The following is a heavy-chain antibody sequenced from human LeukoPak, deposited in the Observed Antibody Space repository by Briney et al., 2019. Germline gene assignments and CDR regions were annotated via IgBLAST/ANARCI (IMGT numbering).Heavy chain of an antibody. CDR2: ITPIVGLA. CDR3: AGGRDGHDDY. CDR1: GRTFTSYA. V-gene: IGHV1-69*04. J-gene: IGHJ4*02. Sequence: SVKVSCKASGRTFTSYAISWVRQAPGQGLEWMGRITPIVGLANYAQKFQGRVTFIADKSTSTSYMNLSGLRSEDTAVYYCAGGRDGHDDYWGQGTLVTVSS. D-gene: IGHD3-16*01.